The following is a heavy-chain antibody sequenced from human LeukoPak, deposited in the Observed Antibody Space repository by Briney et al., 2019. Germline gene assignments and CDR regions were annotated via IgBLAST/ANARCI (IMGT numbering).Heavy chain of an antibody. D-gene: IGHD7-27*01. V-gene: IGHV3-21*04. J-gene: IGHJ4*02. CDR2: ISSSSRYI. CDR3: ARVWAWGSGNYFDN. CDR1: GFTFSSYS. Sequence: GGSLRLSCAASGFTFSSYSMNWVRQAPGKGLEWVSSISSSSRYIYYADSVKGRFTISRDNAKNSLYLQMNSLRAEDTALYYCARVWAWGSGNYFDNWGQGTLVTVSS.